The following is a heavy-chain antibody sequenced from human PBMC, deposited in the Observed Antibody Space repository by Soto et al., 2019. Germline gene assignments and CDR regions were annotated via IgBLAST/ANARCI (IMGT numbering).Heavy chain of an antibody. CDR3: AKDTYGDYSAYYYGMDV. V-gene: IGHV3-30*18. CDR1: GFTFSSYG. J-gene: IGHJ6*02. Sequence: QVQLVESGGGVVQPGRSLRLSCAASGFTFSSYGMHWVRQAPGKGLEWVAVISYDGSNKYYADSVKGRFTISRDNSKNTLYLQMNSLRAEDTAVYYCAKDTYGDYSAYYYGMDVWGQGTTVTVSS. CDR2: ISYDGSNK. D-gene: IGHD4-17*01.